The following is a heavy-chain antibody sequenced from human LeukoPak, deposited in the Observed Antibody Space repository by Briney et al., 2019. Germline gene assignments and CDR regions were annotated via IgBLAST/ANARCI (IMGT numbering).Heavy chain of an antibody. CDR2: ISGRGSGGST. Sequence: GGSLRLSCAASGFTFSSSAMSWVRQAPGKGLEWVSSISGRGSGGSTYYADSVKGRFTISRDNSKNTRYLQMNSLRAEDTAVYYCAKSGYNRFDYWGQGTLVTVSS. J-gene: IGHJ4*02. V-gene: IGHV3-23*01. CDR1: GFTFSSSA. D-gene: IGHD5-24*01. CDR3: AKSGYNRFDY.